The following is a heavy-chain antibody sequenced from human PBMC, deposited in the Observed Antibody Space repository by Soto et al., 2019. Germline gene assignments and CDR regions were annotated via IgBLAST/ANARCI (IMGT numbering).Heavy chain of an antibody. J-gene: IGHJ6*03. CDR1: GGTFSSYT. Sequence: QVQLVQSGAEVKKPGSSVKVSCKASGGTFSSYTISWVRQAPGQGLEWMGRIIPILGIANYAQKFQGRVTITADKSTSTAYMELSSLRSEDTAVYYCARDLITMVRGDDYYYYMDVWGKGTTVTVSS. CDR2: IIPILGIA. D-gene: IGHD3-10*01. V-gene: IGHV1-69*08. CDR3: ARDLITMVRGDDYYYYMDV.